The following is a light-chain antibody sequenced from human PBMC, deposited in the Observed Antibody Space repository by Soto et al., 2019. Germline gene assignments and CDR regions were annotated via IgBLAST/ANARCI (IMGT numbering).Light chain of an antibody. Sequence: DIQMTQSPSSLSASVGDRVTITRRASQVLRNDSGWYQQKPGKAPKRLIYAASSLQSGVPSRFSGSGSGTELTLTISSLQPEDFATYYCLQHNSYPYTFGQGTTLEIK. CDR3: LQHNSYPYT. V-gene: IGKV1-17*01. J-gene: IGKJ2*01. CDR1: QVLRND. CDR2: AAS.